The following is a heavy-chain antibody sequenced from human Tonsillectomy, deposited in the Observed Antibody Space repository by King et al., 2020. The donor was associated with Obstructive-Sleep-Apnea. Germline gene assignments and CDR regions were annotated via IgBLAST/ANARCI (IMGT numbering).Heavy chain of an antibody. CDR2: IYNTGST. CDR1: GGSIRSYY. Sequence: VQLQESGPGLVKPSETLSLICTVSGGSIRSYYWSWIRQPPGKGLEWIGYIYNTGSTIHTPSLKSRVTISVETSKNQVSLKLRSVSAADTAVYYCAGESGGNSPFDFWGQGILVTVSS. CDR3: AGESGGNSPFDF. J-gene: IGHJ4*02. D-gene: IGHD4-23*01. V-gene: IGHV4-59*01.